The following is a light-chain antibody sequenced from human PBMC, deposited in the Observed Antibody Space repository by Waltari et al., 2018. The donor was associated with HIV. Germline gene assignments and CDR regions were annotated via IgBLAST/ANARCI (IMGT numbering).Light chain of an antibody. CDR2: GNY. Sequence: QSVVTQPPSVSGTPGQTVTISCSGSTSNIGIKTVNWYQHLPGTAPKRLIYGNYQRPAGVPYRFSASKSGTSASLAISGLQSEDEADYYCASWDASLNGWVFGGGTKLTVL. V-gene: IGLV1-44*01. CDR1: TSNIGIKT. CDR3: ASWDASLNGWV. J-gene: IGLJ3*02.